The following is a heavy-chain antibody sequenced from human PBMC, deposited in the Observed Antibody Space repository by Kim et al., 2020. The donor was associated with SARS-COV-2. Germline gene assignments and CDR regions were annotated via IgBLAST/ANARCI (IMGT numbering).Heavy chain of an antibody. V-gene: IGHV1-24*01. CDR3: ATAAAVFGAAATFARWFDP. Sequence: ASVKVSCKVSGYTFTELAMHWVRQAPGQGLEWMGGFDPEDGETIYAQKFQGRVTMTADTSTGTAYMELRSLRSEDTAVYYCATAAAVFGAAATFARWFDP. J-gene: IGHJ5*02. CDR1: GYTFTELA. D-gene: IGHD6-13*01. CDR2: FDPEDGET.